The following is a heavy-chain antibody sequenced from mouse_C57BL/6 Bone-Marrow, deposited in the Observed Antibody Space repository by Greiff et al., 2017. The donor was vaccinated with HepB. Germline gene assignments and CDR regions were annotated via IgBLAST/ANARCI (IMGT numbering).Heavy chain of an antibody. J-gene: IGHJ2*01. D-gene: IGHD2-4*01. V-gene: IGHV1-4*01. CDR2: INPSSGYT. CDR3: ARGDYDYDAFDY. Sequence: QVQLQQSGAELARPGASVKMSCKASGYTFTSYTMHWVKQRPGQGLEWIGYINPSSGYTKYNQKFKDKATLTADKSSSTAYMQLSSLTSEDSAVDYCARGDYDYDAFDYWGQGTTLTVSS. CDR1: GYTFTSYT.